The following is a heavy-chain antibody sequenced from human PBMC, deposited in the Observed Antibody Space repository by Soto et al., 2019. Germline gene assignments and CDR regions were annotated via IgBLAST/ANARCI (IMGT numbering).Heavy chain of an antibody. J-gene: IGHJ6*03. CDR2: ISGSGGST. V-gene: IGHV3-23*01. Sequence: GGSLRLSCAASGFTFSSYAMSWVRQAPGKGLEWVSAISGSGGSTYYADSVKGRFTISRDNSKNTLYLQMNSLRAEDTAVYYCAKDRGLYDFWRAGYYMDVCGKGTTVTVSS. D-gene: IGHD3-3*01. CDR1: GFTFSSYA. CDR3: AKDRGLYDFWRAGYYMDV.